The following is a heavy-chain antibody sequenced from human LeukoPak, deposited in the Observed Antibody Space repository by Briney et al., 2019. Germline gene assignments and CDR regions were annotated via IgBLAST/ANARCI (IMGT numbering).Heavy chain of an antibody. CDR2: ISSSSSYK. CDR3: ARVKRGRAAAGTYYYYGMDV. CDR1: GFIFNSYS. Sequence: PGGSLRLSCAASGFIFNSYSMNWVRQAPGKGLEWVSAISSSSSYKFNADSVKGRFTISRDNARNSLYLQMNSLRAEDTALYYCARVKRGRAAAGTYYYYGMDVWGQGTTVTVSS. V-gene: IGHV3-21*04. D-gene: IGHD6-13*01. J-gene: IGHJ6*02.